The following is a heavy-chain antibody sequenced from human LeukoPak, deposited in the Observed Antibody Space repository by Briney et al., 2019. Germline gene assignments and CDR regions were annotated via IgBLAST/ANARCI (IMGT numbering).Heavy chain of an antibody. CDR2: ISAYNGNT. D-gene: IGHD1-26*01. CDR3: ARDEWELLGQRNFDY. V-gene: IGHV1-18*01. Sequence: GASVKVSCKASGYTFTSYGISWVRQAPGQGLEWMGWISAYNGNTNYAQKLQGRVTMTTDTSTSTAYMELRSLRSEDTAVYYCARDEWELLGQRNFDYWGQGTLVTVSS. J-gene: IGHJ4*02. CDR1: GYTFTSYG.